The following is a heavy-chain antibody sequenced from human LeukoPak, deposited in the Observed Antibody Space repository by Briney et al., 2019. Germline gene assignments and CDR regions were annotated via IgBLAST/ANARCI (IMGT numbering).Heavy chain of an antibody. CDR2: IYYSGGT. J-gene: IGHJ6*02. Sequence: SETLSLTCTVSGGSISSYYWSWIRQPPGKGLEWIGYIYYSGGTNYNPSLESRVTISVDTSKNQFSLKLSSVTAADTAVYYCACITMVRSGFGYYYYGMDVWGQGTTVTVSS. V-gene: IGHV4-59*01. CDR1: GGSISSYY. D-gene: IGHD3-10*01. CDR3: ACITMVRSGFGYYYYGMDV.